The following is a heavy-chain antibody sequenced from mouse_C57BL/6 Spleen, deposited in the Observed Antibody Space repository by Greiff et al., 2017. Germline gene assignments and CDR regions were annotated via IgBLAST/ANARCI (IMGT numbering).Heavy chain of an antibody. CDR2: IDPSDSYT. V-gene: IGHV1-69*01. J-gene: IGHJ4*01. CDR1: GYTFTSYW. CDR3: ASNYGSYDYYAMDY. D-gene: IGHD2-1*01. Sequence: VQLQQPGAELVMPGASVKLSCTASGYTFTSYWMHWVKQRPGQGLEWIGEIDPSDSYTNYNQKFKGKSTLTVDKSSSTAYMQLSSLTSEDSAVYYCASNYGSYDYYAMDYWGQGTSVTVSS.